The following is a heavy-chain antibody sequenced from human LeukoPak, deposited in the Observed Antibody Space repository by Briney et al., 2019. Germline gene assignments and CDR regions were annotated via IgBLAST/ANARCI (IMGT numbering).Heavy chain of an antibody. CDR2: IWYDGSYE. J-gene: IGHJ5*01. D-gene: IGHD3-10*01. V-gene: IGHV3-33*01. Sequence: GGSLRLSCVASGFTFNKYGVHWVRQAPGKGLEWVAVIWYDGSYEYYADSVKGRLAISRDNDKNTVNLQMNSLRAEDSAVYYCARDGSGLAVRGWFDFWGQGTLVTVSS. CDR1: GFTFNKYG. CDR3: ARDGSGLAVRGWFDF.